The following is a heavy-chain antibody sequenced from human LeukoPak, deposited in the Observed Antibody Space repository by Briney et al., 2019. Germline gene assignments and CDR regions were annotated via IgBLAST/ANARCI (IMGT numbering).Heavy chain of an antibody. D-gene: IGHD1-26*01. J-gene: IGHJ6*02. CDR2: IYYSGST. CDR1: GGSISSGDYY. Sequence: PSETLSLTCTVSGGSISSGDYYWSWIRQPPGKGLEWIGYIYYSGSTNYNPSLKSRVTISVDTSKNQFSLKLSSVTAADTAVYYCARHVLPGAWWELPPGDYYYGMDVWGQGTTVTVSS. CDR3: ARHVLPGAWWELPPGDYYYGMDV. V-gene: IGHV4-61*08.